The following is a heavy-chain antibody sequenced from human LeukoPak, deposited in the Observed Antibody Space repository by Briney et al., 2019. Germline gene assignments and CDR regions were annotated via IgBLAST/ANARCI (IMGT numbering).Heavy chain of an antibody. Sequence: PGGSLRLSCAASGFTFRSYWMSWVRQAPEKGLEWVANIKEDGSEKNYVDSVKGRFTISRDNAKNSLSLQMKSLRAEDTAVYYCSRGGYSNRDAWGQGSLVIVSS. CDR2: IKEDGSEK. CDR3: SRGGYSNRDA. D-gene: IGHD4-11*01. V-gene: IGHV3-7*01. J-gene: IGHJ5*02. CDR1: GFTFRSYW.